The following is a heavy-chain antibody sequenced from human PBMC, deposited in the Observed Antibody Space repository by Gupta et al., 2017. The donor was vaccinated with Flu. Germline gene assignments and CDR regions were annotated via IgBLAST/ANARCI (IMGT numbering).Heavy chain of an antibody. CDR2: ISGSGGST. CDR3: AKDLRGYCTNGVCYTRYFDY. CDR1: GSTFSRYA. J-gene: IGHJ4*02. Sequence: EVQLLESGGGLVQPGGCLRISCAASGSTFSRYAMSWVRQAPGKGLEWVSAISGSGGSTYYADSVKGRFTISRDNSKNTLYLQMNSLRAEDTAVYYCAKDLRGYCTNGVCYTRYFDYWGQGTLVTVSS. V-gene: IGHV3-23*01. D-gene: IGHD2-8*01.